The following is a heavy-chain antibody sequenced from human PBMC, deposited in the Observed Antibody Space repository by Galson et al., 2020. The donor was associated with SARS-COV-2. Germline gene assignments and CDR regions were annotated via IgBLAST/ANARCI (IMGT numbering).Heavy chain of an antibody. CDR1: GYTFTGYY. Sequence: VKVSCKASGYTFTGYYMHWVRQAPGQGLEWMGWINPNSGGTNYAQKFQGRVTMTRDTSISTAYMELSRLRSDDTAVYYCARDLIVGASTPGLDPWGQGTLVTVSS. CDR2: INPNSGGT. CDR3: ARDLIVGASTPGLDP. V-gene: IGHV1-2*02. D-gene: IGHD1-26*01. J-gene: IGHJ5*02.